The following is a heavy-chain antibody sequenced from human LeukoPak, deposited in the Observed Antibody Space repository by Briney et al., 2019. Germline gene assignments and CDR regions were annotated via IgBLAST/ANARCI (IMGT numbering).Heavy chain of an antibody. CDR3: ARISGSGSYDY. J-gene: IGHJ4*02. Sequence: PGGSLRLSCAASGFTFSSYGMHWVRQAPGKGLEWVAVIWYDGSNKYYADSVKGRFTISRDNSKNTLYLQMNSLRVEDTAVYYCARISGSGSYDYWGQGTLVTVSS. D-gene: IGHD3-10*01. CDR1: GFTFSSYG. CDR2: IWYDGSNK. V-gene: IGHV3-33*01.